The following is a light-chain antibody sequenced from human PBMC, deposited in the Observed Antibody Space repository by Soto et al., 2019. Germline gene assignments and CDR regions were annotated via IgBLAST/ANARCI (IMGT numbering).Light chain of an antibody. CDR3: SSYTSSNTYV. Sequence: QSVRTQPASMSESPGQSIAISCTGTSSDVGGYKSVSGYQQHPGKAPKLMIYNVSNRPLGVSDRFSGSTSGNTAPLTISGLQAEDEADYYCSSYTSSNTYVFRTGTKVTAL. J-gene: IGLJ1*01. CDR1: SSDVGGYKS. CDR2: NVS. V-gene: IGLV2-14*03.